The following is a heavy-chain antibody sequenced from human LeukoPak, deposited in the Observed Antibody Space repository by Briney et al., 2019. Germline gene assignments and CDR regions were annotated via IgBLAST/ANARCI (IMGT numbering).Heavy chain of an antibody. J-gene: IGHJ4*02. CDR2: IRYDGSNK. CDR1: GFTFSSYG. V-gene: IGHV3-30*02. D-gene: IGHD6-13*01. CDR3: ARAGAAAGTHFDY. Sequence: GGSLRLSCAASGFTFSSYGMHWVRQAPGKGLEWVAFIRYDGSNKYYADSVKGRFTISRDNSKNTLYLQMNTLRTEDTAVYYCARAGAAAGTHFDYWGQGTLVTVSS.